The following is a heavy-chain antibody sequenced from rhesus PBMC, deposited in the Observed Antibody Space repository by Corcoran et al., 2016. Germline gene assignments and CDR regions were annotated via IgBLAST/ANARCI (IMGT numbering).Heavy chain of an antibody. CDR3: VRSGVGGAFDF. V-gene: IGHV4-169*01. Sequence: QLQLQESGPGLVKPSETLSVTCAVSGGSISSSYWSWIRQAPGKGLEWVGYIRGSGSSTPYHPTLKRRVTLAVETSKNQSSLKLSSVTAADTSVYHCVRSGVGGAFDFWGQGLRVTVSS. CDR1: GGSISSSY. J-gene: IGHJ3*01. D-gene: IGHD2-21*01. CDR2: IRGSGSST.